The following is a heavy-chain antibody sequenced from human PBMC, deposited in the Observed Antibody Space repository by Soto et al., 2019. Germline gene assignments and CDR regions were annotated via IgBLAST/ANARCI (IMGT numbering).Heavy chain of an antibody. CDR1: GYTFTGYY. CDR2: INPNSGGT. V-gene: IGHV1-2*02. Sequence: SVKVSWKASGYTFTGYYMHWVRQAPGQGLEWMGWINPNSGGTNYAQKFQGRVTMTRDTSISTAYMELSRLRSDDTAVYYCARTGRYCSGGSCYSRYYYYGMDVWGQGTTVTVSS. D-gene: IGHD2-15*01. J-gene: IGHJ6*02. CDR3: ARTGRYCSGGSCYSRYYYYGMDV.